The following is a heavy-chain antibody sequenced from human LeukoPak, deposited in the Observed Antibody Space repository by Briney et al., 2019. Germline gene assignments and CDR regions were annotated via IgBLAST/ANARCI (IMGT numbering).Heavy chain of an antibody. Sequence: PGGSLRLSCAASGFTFDDYGMSWVRQAPGQGLEWVANINQDGSEKYYLDSAKGRFTISRGNARNSLYLQVNSLRAEDTAVYYCARGGTSGYSSTRHFWGGNYYFDYWGQGSLVTVSS. D-gene: IGHD2-2*01. J-gene: IGHJ4*02. CDR3: ARGGTSGYSSTRHFWGGNYYFDY. CDR1: GFTFDDYG. CDR2: INQDGSEK. V-gene: IGHV3-7*01.